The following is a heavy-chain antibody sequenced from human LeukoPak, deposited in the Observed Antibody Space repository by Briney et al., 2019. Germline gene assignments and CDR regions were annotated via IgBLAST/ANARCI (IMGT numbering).Heavy chain of an antibody. V-gene: IGHV4-39*07. J-gene: IGHJ2*01. CDR3: ARDRPATENWYFDL. D-gene: IGHD1-26*01. Sequence: SETLSLTCTVSGGSISSSSYYWGWIRQPPGKGLEWIGSIYYRGSTYYNPSLKSRVTISVDTSKNQLSLKLTSVTAADTAVYYCARDRPATENWYFDLWGRGTLVTVSS. CDR1: GGSISSSSYY. CDR2: IYYRGST.